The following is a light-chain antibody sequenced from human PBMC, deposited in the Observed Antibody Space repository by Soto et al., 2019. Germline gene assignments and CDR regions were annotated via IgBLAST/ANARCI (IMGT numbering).Light chain of an antibody. Sequence: EIVLTQSPATLSLSPGERATLSCRASQSISTFLGWYQQRPGQPPRLLISDASNRATGIPARFSGSGSGTDFTLTISSLEPEDFAVYYCQQRIYWPWRFGQGTKVDIK. V-gene: IGKV3-11*01. J-gene: IGKJ1*01. CDR2: DAS. CDR3: QQRIYWPWR. CDR1: QSISTF.